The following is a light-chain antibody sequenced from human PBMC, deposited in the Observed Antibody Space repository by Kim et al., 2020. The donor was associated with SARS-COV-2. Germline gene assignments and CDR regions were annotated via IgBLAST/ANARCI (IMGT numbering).Light chain of an antibody. CDR3: QVWDSSSDHWV. Sequence: SYELTQPPSVSVAPGKTARITRGGNNIGSKSVHXYQQKPGQAPVLVIYYDSDRPSGIPERFSGSNSGNTATLTISRVEAGDEADYYCQVWDSSSDHWVFG. CDR2: YDS. J-gene: IGLJ3*02. V-gene: IGLV3-21*04. CDR1: NIGSKS.